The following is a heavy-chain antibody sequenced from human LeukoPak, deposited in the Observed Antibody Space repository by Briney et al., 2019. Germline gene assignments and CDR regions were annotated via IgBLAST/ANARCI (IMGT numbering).Heavy chain of an antibody. D-gene: IGHD5-18*01. Sequence: PGGSRRLSCAASGFTFRGYGMHWVRQAPGKGLQWVAFIRYDGSDKYYGESVKGRFTISRDNSKNTLFLQMNSLRGEDTAVYYCAPARGYSYGLDYWGQGTPVTVSS. CDR3: APARGYSYGLDY. J-gene: IGHJ4*02. CDR1: GFTFRGYG. CDR2: IRYDGSDK. V-gene: IGHV3-30*02.